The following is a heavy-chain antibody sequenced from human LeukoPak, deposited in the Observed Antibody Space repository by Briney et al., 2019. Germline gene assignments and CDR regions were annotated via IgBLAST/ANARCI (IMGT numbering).Heavy chain of an antibody. CDR1: GYTLTELS. CDR2: FDPEDGET. CDR3: ATAGNTIQLWSFDY. D-gene: IGHD5-18*01. V-gene: IGHV1-24*01. J-gene: IGHJ4*02. Sequence: GASVKVSCKVSGYTLTELSMHWVRQAPGKGLEWMGGFDPEDGETIYAQKFQGRVTMTEDTSTDTAYMELSSLGSEDTAVYYCATAGNTIQLWSFDYWGQGTLVTVSS.